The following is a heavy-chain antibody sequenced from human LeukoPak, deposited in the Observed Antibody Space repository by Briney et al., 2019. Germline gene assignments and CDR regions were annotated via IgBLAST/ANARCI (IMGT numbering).Heavy chain of an antibody. CDR2: IYYSGST. CDR3: ASHYDFWSGYYKTRDAFDI. CDR1: GGSISSSSYY. D-gene: IGHD3-3*01. Sequence: PSETLSLTCTVSGGSISSSSYYWGWIRQPPGKGLEWIGSIYYSGSTYYNPSLKSRVTISVDTSKNQFSLKLSSVTAAATAVYYCASHYDFWSGYYKTRDAFDIWGQGTMVTVSS. J-gene: IGHJ3*02. V-gene: IGHV4-39*01.